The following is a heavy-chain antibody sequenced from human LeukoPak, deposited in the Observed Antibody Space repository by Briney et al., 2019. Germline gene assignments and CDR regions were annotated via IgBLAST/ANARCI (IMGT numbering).Heavy chain of an antibody. CDR1: GGSISSSNW. CDR3: ARQTGSGLFILP. Sequence: SETLSLTCAVSGGSISSSNWWSWVRQPPGKGLEWIGEIYHSGSTNYNPSLKSRVTISVDKSKNQFSLKLTSVTAADTAVYYCARQTGSGLFILPGGQGTLVTVSS. CDR2: IYHSGST. V-gene: IGHV4-4*02. D-gene: IGHD3/OR15-3a*01. J-gene: IGHJ4*02.